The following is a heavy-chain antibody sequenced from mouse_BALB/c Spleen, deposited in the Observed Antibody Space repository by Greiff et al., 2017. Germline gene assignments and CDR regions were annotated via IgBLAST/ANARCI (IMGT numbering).Heavy chain of an antibody. CDR1: GFTFSDYG. J-gene: IGHJ1*01. V-gene: IGHV5-15*02. Sequence: EVKLQESGGGLVQPGGSRKLSCAASGFTFSDYGMAWVRQAPGKGPEWVAFISNLAYSIYYADTVTGRFTISRENAKNTLYLEMSSLRSEDTAMYYCARILLRYGYFDVWGGGTTVTVSS. D-gene: IGHD1-1*01. CDR3: ARILLRYGYFDV. CDR2: ISNLAYSI.